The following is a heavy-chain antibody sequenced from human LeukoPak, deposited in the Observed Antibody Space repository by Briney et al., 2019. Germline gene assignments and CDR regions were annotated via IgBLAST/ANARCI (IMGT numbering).Heavy chain of an antibody. CDR1: GFTFSNAW. J-gene: IGHJ4*02. D-gene: IGHD4-11*01. Sequence: PGGSLRLSCAASGFTFSNAWTSWVRQAPGKGLEWVGRIKSKTDGGTTDYAAPVKGRFTISRDDSKNTLYLQMNSLKTEDTAVYYCTTDLTVTTGDYWGQGTLVTVSS. CDR3: TTDLTVTTGDY. CDR2: IKSKTDGGTT. V-gene: IGHV3-15*01.